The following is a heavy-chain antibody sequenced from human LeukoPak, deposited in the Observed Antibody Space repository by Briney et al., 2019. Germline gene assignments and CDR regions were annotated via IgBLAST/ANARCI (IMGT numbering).Heavy chain of an antibody. V-gene: IGHV3-33*06. Sequence: PGGSLRLSCAASGFTFSSYVMPWVRQAAGKGLEGLAVIWYDVGNNYYADSVKGRFTISRDNSNTTLYLQMNSLRAENAAVYYCEKDFWSGYYPNYWGQGTLVTVSS. CDR3: EKDFWSGYYPNY. D-gene: IGHD3-3*01. J-gene: IGHJ4*02. CDR1: GFTFSSYV. CDR2: IWYDVGNN.